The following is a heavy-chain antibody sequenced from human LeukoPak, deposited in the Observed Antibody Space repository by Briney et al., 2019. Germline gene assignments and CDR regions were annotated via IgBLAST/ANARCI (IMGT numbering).Heavy chain of an antibody. V-gene: IGHV4-39*07. CDR1: GGSISSTSYY. CDR2: IYYSGNT. CDR3: ARKATMVRGVAHWFDP. D-gene: IGHD3-10*01. J-gene: IGHJ5*02. Sequence: PSETLSLTCTVSGGSISSTSYYWGWIRQPPGKGLEWIGSIYYSGNTYYNPSLKSRLTISIDTSKNQFSLKLSSVTAADTAVYYCARKATMVRGVAHWFDPWGQGTLVTVSS.